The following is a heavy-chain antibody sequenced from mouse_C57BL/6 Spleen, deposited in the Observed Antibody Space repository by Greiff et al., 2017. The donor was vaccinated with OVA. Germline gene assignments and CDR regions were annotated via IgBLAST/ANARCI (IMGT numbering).Heavy chain of an antibody. D-gene: IGHD2-1*01. CDR3: ARKGIYYDAMDY. CDR2: INPSNGGT. V-gene: IGHV1-53*01. J-gene: IGHJ4*01. Sequence: IQLQQPGTELVKPGASVKLSCKASGYTFTSYWMHWVKQRPGQGLEWIGNINPSNGGTNYNEKFKSKATLTVDKSSSTAYMQLSSLTSEDSAVYYCARKGIYYDAMDYWGQGTSVTVSS. CDR1: GYTFTSYW.